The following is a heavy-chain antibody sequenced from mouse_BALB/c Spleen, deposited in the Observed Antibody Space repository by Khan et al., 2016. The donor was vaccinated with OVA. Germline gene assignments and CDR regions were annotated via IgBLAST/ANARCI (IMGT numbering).Heavy chain of an antibody. V-gene: IGHV1S41*01. CDR3: GEENSFGRSCYTMDY. D-gene: IGHD1-1*01. Sequence: DLVKPGTSVKLYCKASGYTFTSYWINWIKQRPGQGLEWIGCIGPGSSNTYYNEMFKGKAALTVDTSSSTAYIQLSSLSSEDSAVYFFGEENSFGRSCYTMDYWGQGTSVTVSS. CDR2: IGPGSSNT. J-gene: IGHJ4*01. CDR1: GYTFTSYW.